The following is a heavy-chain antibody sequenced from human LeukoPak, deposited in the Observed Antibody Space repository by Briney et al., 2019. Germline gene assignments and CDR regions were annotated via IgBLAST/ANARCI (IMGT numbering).Heavy chain of an antibody. V-gene: IGHV4-59*08. CDR2: IYYSGGT. Sequence: AETLSLTCTVSGGSISSYYWSWIRQPPGKGLEWIGYIYYSGGTNYNPALKSRVTISVDTSKNQFSLKLSSVTAADTAVYYCARRTPYGELDYWGQGTLVTVSS. CDR3: ARRTPYGELDY. CDR1: GGSISSYY. J-gene: IGHJ4*02. D-gene: IGHD4-17*01.